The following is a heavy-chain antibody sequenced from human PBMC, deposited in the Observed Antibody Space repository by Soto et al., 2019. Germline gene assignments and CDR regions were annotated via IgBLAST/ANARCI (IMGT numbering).Heavy chain of an antibody. CDR3: ARDIVVVPAANYYYGMDV. CDR1: GYTFTSYY. J-gene: IGHJ6*02. D-gene: IGHD2-2*01. Sequence: QVQLVQSGAEVKKPGASVKVSCKASGYTFTSYYMHWVRQAPGQGLEWMGIINSSGGSTSYAQKFQGRVTMTRDTSTSTVYMELSSLRSEDTAVYYCARDIVVVPAANYYYGMDVWGQGTTVTVSS. V-gene: IGHV1-46*01. CDR2: INSSGGST.